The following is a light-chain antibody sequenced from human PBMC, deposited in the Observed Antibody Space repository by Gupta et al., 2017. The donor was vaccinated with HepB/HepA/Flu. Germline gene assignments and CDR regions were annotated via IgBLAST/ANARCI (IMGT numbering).Light chain of an antibody. CDR3: QSDDSTVRGPWV. V-gene: IGLV1-40*01. J-gene: IGLJ3*02. CDR1: SSNSGAGNG. Sequence: QSVLPPPPSGSAAPGQSVTIFCTGSSSNSGAGNGFHWYQHLRRTAPRLPIYDNNNRPSGVPDRCFGCKSGTSASLATTGLQAEDEADYYCQSDDSTVRGPWVFGGGTKLTVL. CDR2: DNN.